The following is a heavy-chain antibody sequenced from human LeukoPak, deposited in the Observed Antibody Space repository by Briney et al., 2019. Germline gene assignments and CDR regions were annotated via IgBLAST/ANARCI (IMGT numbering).Heavy chain of an antibody. J-gene: IGHJ5*02. D-gene: IGHD6-19*01. V-gene: IGHV3-23*01. CDR1: GFTFSSYA. Sequence: GGSLRLSCAASGFTFSSYAMSWVRQAPGKGLEWVTAISGSGGSTYYADSVKGRFTISRDNSKNTLYLQMNSLRAEDTAVYYCAKGPAVAGDNWFDPWGQGTLVTVSS. CDR2: ISGSGGST. CDR3: AKGPAVAGDNWFDP.